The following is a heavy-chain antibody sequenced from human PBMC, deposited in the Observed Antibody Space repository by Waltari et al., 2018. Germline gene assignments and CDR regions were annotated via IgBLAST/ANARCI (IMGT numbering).Heavy chain of an antibody. Sequence: QVELQQWGAGVVKPSETLSLTCAVYGGTFTNYYWIWIRQPPDKGLEWIGEVNHAGSTYYNPSLSSRFTISLDPSKSQFSLKLSSVTATDTAVYYCARTLSTRIFDSWGQGALVTVSS. V-gene: IGHV4-34*01. CDR3: ARTLSTRIFDS. CDR1: GGTFTNYY. D-gene: IGHD2-2*01. CDR2: VNHAGST. J-gene: IGHJ4*02.